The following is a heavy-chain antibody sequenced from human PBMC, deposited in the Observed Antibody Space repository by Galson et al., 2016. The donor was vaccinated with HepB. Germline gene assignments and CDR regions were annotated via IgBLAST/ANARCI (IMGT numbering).Heavy chain of an antibody. CDR3: ARGLVGSTTAFDS. CDR2: IYSRGAT. J-gene: IGHJ4*02. Sequence: SLRLSCAASGFSVTSSYMSWVRQAPGKGLEWVSVIYSRGATYYAESVEGRFIISRHNSRNTVDLQMSSLRAEDTAFYYCARGLVGSTTAFDSWGQGTLVAVSS. D-gene: IGHD2/OR15-2a*01. CDR1: GFSVTSSY. V-gene: IGHV3-53*04.